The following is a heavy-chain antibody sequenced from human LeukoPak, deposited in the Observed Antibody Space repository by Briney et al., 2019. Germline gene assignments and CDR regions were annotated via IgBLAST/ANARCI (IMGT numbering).Heavy chain of an antibody. Sequence: SETLSPTCTVSGGSVTDYYWSWIRQSPGKGLEWIGYIYYTGTSYNPSLKSRVTISVDTSKNQFSLKLSSVTAADTAVYYCARHVGYYGSSEYNWFDPWGQGTLVTVSS. J-gene: IGHJ5*02. V-gene: IGHV4-59*08. CDR3: ARHVGYYGSSEYNWFDP. CDR1: GGSVTDYY. D-gene: IGHD3-10*01. CDR2: IYYTGT.